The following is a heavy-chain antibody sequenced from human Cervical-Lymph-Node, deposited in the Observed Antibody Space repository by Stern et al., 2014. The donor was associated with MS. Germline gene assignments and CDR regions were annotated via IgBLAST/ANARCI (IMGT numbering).Heavy chain of an antibody. V-gene: IGHV1-69*06. CDR2: ITPDLRTT. D-gene: IGHD1-26*01. CDR1: GDTFSSYA. CDR3: ARGGGLVGYFDY. J-gene: IGHJ4*02. Sequence: QLVQSGAEVKKPGSSVKVSCKASGDTFSSYAINWVRQVPGQGLEWMGGITPDLRTTNYAQKFQGRVTITADKSTNTAYMELMTLRSEDTAVYYCARGGGLVGYFDYWGQGTLVSVSS.